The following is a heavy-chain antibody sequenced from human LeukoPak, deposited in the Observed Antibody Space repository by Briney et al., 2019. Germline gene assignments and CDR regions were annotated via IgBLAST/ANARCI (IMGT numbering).Heavy chain of an antibody. V-gene: IGHV1-18*01. CDR3: ARAEGFGETHYYYYYMDV. CDR1: GYTFTSYG. D-gene: IGHD3-10*01. Sequence: ASVKVSCKASGYTFTSYGISWVRQAPGQGLEWMGWISAYNGNTNYAQKLQGRVTMTTDTSTSTAYMELRSLRSDDTAVYYCARAEGFGETHYYYYYMDVWGKGTTVTVSS. CDR2: ISAYNGNT. J-gene: IGHJ6*03.